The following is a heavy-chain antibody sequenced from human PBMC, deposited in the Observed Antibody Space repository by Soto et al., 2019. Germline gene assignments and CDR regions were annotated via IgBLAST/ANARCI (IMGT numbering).Heavy chain of an antibody. D-gene: IGHD2-2*01. V-gene: IGHV4-34*01. J-gene: IGHJ5*02. CDR2: INHSGST. CDR3: ARGGINCSSTSCYYNWFDP. CDR1: GGSFSGYY. Sequence: SETLSLTCAVYGGSFSGYYWSWIRQPPGKGLEWIGEINHSGSTNYNPSLKSRVTIPVDTSKNQFSLKLSSVTAADTAVYYCARGGINCSSTSCYYNWFDPWGQGTLVTVSS.